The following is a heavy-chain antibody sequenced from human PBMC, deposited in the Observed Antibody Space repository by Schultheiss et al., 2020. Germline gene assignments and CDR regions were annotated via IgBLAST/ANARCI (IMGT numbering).Heavy chain of an antibody. Sequence: ASVKVSCKASGYTFTSYGISWVRQAPGQGLEWMGWISAYNGNTNYAQKLQGRVTMTTDTSTSTAYMELRSLRSDDTAVYYCARDGGREDIVVVPAASLDVWGQGTTVTVSS. V-gene: IGHV1-18*04. CDR2: ISAYNGNT. D-gene: IGHD2-2*01. CDR1: GYTFTSYG. J-gene: IGHJ6*02. CDR3: ARDGGREDIVVVPAASLDV.